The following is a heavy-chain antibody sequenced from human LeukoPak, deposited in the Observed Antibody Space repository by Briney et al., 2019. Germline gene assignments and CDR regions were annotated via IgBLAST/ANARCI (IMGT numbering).Heavy chain of an antibody. V-gene: IGHV4-30-4*01. Sequence: SQTLSLTCTVSGDSISNGDYYWSWIRQPPGKGLEWIGYIYYSGSAYYNPSLQSRVTISVDTSKNQFSLKLSSLTAADTAVYYCAKYGDYPFDYWGQGTLVTVSS. CDR2: IYYSGSA. J-gene: IGHJ4*02. CDR3: AKYGDYPFDY. D-gene: IGHD4-17*01. CDR1: GDSISNGDYY.